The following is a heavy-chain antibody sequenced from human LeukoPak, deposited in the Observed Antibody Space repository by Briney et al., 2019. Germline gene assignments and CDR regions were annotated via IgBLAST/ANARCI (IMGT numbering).Heavy chain of an antibody. V-gene: IGHV4-59*08. Sequence: SETLSLTCTVSGGSISSYYWSWLRQPPGKGLEGLGYIYYSGSTNYNPSLKSRVTISVDTSKNQFSLKLSSVTAADTAVYYCARTGLHRAVAGTGDYWGQGTLVTVSS. CDR3: ARTGLHRAVAGTGDY. J-gene: IGHJ4*02. CDR1: GGSISSYY. CDR2: IYYSGST. D-gene: IGHD6-19*01.